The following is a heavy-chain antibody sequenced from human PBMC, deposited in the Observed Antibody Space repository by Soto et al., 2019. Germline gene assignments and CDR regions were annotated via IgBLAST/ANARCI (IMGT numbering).Heavy chain of an antibody. CDR2: IKGKTDGGTT. J-gene: IGHJ4*02. CDR1: GFTFSNAW. CDR3: TTGQVAGTRDY. D-gene: IGHD6-19*01. V-gene: IGHV3-15*01. Sequence: GGSLRLSCAASGFTFSNAWMSWVRQPPGKGLEWVGRIKGKTDGGTTDYVAPVKGRFIISRDDSKNMVYLQMNSLKTEDTAMYYCTTGQVAGTRDYWGQGTLVTVSS.